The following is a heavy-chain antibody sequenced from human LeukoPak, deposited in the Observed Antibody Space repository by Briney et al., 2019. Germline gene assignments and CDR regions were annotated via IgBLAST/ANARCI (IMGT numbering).Heavy chain of an antibody. D-gene: IGHD1-26*01. CDR3: ARYRSYYPFDY. CDR1: GYSISSGYY. J-gene: IGHJ4*02. V-gene: IGHV4-38-2*02. CDR2: IYHSGST. Sequence: SSETLSLTCTVSGYSISSGYYWGWIRQPPGKGLEWIGSIYHSGSTYYNPSLKSRVTISVDTSKNQFSLKLSSVTAADTAVYYCARYRSYYPFDYWGQGTLVTVSS.